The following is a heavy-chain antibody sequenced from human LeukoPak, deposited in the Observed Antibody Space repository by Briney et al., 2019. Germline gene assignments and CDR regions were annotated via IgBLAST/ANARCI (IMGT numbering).Heavy chain of an antibody. Sequence: ASVKVSCKVSGYTLTELSMHWVRQAPGKGLEWMGGFDPEDGETIYAQKFQGRVTMTEDTSTDTAYMELSSLRSDDTAVYYCARGSDQYYYDSSGYPFGYWGQGTLVTVSS. CDR2: FDPEDGET. CDR1: GYTLTELS. J-gene: IGHJ4*02. D-gene: IGHD3-22*01. CDR3: ARGSDQYYYDSSGYPFGY. V-gene: IGHV1-24*01.